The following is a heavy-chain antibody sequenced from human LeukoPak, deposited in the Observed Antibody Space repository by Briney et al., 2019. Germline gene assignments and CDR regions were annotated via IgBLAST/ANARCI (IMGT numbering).Heavy chain of an antibody. D-gene: IGHD3-22*01. CDR1: GYSFTSYW. CDR2: IDPGDSYS. CDR3: ARGTRYYDSSGYYDY. J-gene: IGHJ4*02. Sequence: GESLRISCKGFGYSFTSYWISWVRQTPGKGPEWMGRIDPGDSYSKSSPSFQGHVTISADKSISTAFLQWSSLKASDTAMYYCARGTRYYDSSGYYDYWGQGTLVTVSS. V-gene: IGHV5-10-1*01.